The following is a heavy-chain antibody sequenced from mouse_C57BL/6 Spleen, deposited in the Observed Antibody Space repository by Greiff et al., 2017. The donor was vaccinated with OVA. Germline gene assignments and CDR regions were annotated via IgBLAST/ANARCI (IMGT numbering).Heavy chain of an antibody. CDR3: ARTYSNYETWFAY. D-gene: IGHD2-5*01. CDR2: IYPSDSET. CDR1: GYTFTSYW. J-gene: IGHJ3*01. V-gene: IGHV1-61*01. Sequence: VQLQQPGAELVRPGSSVKLSCKASGYTFTSYWMDWVKQRPGQGLEWIGNIYPSDSETHYNQKFKDKATLTVDKSSSTAYMQLSSLTSEDSAVYYCARTYSNYETWFAYWGQGTLVTVSA.